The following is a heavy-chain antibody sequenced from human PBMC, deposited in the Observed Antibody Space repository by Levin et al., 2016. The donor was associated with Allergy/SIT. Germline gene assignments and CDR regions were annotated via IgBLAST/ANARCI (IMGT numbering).Heavy chain of an antibody. Sequence: SETLSLTCSVSGDSINRRGYYWSWIRQHPVKGLEWIGYISNSGSTHYNPSLKSRVTIVEDTSKNQFSLLLTSVTAADTAVYYCARGPNTVIFDYWGRGTLVTVSS. CDR3: ARGPNTVIFDY. CDR1: GDSINRRGYY. V-gene: IGHV4-31*03. J-gene: IGHJ4*02. D-gene: IGHD4-17*01. CDR2: ISNSGST.